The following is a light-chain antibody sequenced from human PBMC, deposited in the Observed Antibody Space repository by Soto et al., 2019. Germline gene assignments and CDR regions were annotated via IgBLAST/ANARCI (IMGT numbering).Light chain of an antibody. Sequence: QSALTQPRSVPGSPGQSVTISCTGTSRDVGGDNFVSWYQHHPGKAPKLMIFRVSKRPSDVPDRFSGSRSGNTASLTISGLQTEDEADYYCCSYSGSYTSPYVFGSGTKV. J-gene: IGLJ1*01. CDR2: RVS. CDR1: SRDVGGDNF. V-gene: IGLV2-11*01. CDR3: CSYSGSYTSPYV.